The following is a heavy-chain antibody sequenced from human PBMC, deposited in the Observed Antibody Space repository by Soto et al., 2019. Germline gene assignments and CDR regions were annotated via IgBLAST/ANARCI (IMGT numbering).Heavy chain of an antibody. V-gene: IGHV3-30*18. Sequence: GGSLRLSCAASGFTFSSYGMHWVRQAPGKGLEWVAVISYDGSNKYYADSVKGRFTISRDNSKNTLYLQMNSLRPEDTAVYSCAKGSNVKSVATGPREYSGQGALLTVSS. D-gene: IGHD1-26*01. CDR3: AKGSNVKSVATGPREY. CDR2: ISYDGSNK. CDR1: GFTFSSYG. J-gene: IGHJ4*02.